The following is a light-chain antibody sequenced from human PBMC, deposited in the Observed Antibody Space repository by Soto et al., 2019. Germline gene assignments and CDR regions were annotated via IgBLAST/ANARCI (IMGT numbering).Light chain of an antibody. V-gene: IGLV2-14*03. CDR3: SSYTSSNTLVL. CDR1: SSDIGVYNY. Sequence: QSALTQPASVSGSPGQSITISCTGTSSDIGVYNYVSWYQQHPGEAPKLVIYDVSHRPSGVSNRFSGSKSANTASLTISGLQAEDEADYYCSSYTSSNTLVLFGGGTKLTVL. J-gene: IGLJ2*01. CDR2: DVS.